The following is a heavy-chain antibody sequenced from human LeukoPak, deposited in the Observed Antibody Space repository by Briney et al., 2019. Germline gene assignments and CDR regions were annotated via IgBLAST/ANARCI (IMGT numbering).Heavy chain of an antibody. CDR1: GFTFSSYA. V-gene: IGHV3-23*01. J-gene: IGHJ4*02. CDR2: ISGSGGST. Sequence: GGSLRPSCAASGFTFSSYAMSWVRQAPGKGLEWVSAISGSGGSTYYADSVKGRFTISRDNSKNTLYLQMNSLRAEDTAVYYCARDPQDYYDSSGYPPYFDYWGQGTLVTVSS. CDR3: ARDPQDYYDSSGYPPYFDY. D-gene: IGHD3-22*01.